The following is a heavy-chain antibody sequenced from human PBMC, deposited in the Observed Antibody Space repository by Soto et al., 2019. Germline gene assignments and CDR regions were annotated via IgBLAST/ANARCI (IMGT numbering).Heavy chain of an antibody. Sequence: GGSLRLSCAASGFTFSSYGMHWVRQAPGKGLEWVAVIWYDGSNKYYADSVKGRFTISRDNSKNTLYLQMNSLRAEDTAVYYCARDTKLLWFGELWSYFDYWGQGTLVTVSS. CDR3: ARDTKLLWFGELWSYFDY. J-gene: IGHJ4*02. CDR1: GFTFSSYG. D-gene: IGHD3-10*01. CDR2: IWYDGSNK. V-gene: IGHV3-33*01.